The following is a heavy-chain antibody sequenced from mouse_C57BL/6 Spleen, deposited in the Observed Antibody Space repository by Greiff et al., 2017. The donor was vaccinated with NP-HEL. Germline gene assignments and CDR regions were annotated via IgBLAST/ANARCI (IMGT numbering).Heavy chain of an antibody. D-gene: IGHD1-1*01. Sequence: EVKLMESGGGLVKPGGSLKLSCAASGFTFSSYAMSWVRQTPEKRLEWVATISDGGSYTYYPDNVKGRFTISRDNAKNNLYLQMSHLKSEDTAMYYCASSSYAMDYWGQGTSVTVSS. CDR2: ISDGGSYT. CDR3: ASSSYAMDY. V-gene: IGHV5-4*03. CDR1: GFTFSSYA. J-gene: IGHJ4*01.